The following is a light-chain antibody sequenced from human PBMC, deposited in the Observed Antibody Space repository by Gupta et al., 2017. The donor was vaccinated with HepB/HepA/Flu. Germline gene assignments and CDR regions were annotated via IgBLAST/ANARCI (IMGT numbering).Light chain of an antibody. J-gene: IGKJ4*01. CDR3: QQHNDWPLT. Sequence: EIVLTQSPATLSLSPGERATLSCWASLSVSRNLAWYQQKLGQAPSLLMYGYANKAAGIPARFSGSGAWTDFTIPIIRLVAEDFAVYYCQQHNDWPLTFGGGTKVEI. V-gene: IGKV3-11*01. CDR2: GYA. CDR1: LSVSRN.